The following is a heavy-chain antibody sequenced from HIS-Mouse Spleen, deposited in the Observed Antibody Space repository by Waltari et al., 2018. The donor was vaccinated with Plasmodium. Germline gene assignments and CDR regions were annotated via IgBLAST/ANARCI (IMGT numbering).Heavy chain of an antibody. CDR2: ISYDGSNK. CDR3: AKLYSGSYPGDY. J-gene: IGHJ4*02. Sequence: QVPLVESGGGVVQPGRSLRLSCAASGFTSSSDGVTWGRQAPGKGLEWVAVISYDGSNKYYADSVKGRFTISRDNSKNTLYLQMNSLRAEDTAVYYCAKLYSGSYPGDYWGQGTLVTVSS. CDR1: GFTSSSDG. D-gene: IGHD1-26*01. V-gene: IGHV3-30*18.